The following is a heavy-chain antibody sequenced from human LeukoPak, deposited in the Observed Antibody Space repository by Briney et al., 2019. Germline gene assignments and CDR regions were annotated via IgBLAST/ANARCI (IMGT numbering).Heavy chain of an antibody. CDR2: ISGGGVST. CDR3: AKDRGDGYNYPHYYFDY. Sequence: PGGPLSLSCAVSGFTFSSYSMSWVRQAPAKGLDGVAGISGGGVSTYYADSVKGPCTISRDNSKNTLHLQVTSLRAEDTAIYYCAKDRGDGYNYPHYYFDYWGQGTLVTVSS. D-gene: IGHD5-24*01. V-gene: IGHV3-23*01. CDR1: GFTFSSYS. J-gene: IGHJ4*02.